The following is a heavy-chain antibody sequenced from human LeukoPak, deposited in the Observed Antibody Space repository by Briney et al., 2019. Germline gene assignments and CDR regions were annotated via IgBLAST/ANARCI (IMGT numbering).Heavy chain of an antibody. CDR2: IIPICGIA. J-gene: IGHJ4*02. CDR1: GGTFSSYA. D-gene: IGHD4-17*01. Sequence: GASVKVSCKASGGTFSSYAISWVRQAPGQGLEWMGRIIPICGIANYAQKFQGRVTITADKSTSTAYMELSSLRSEDTAVYYCARMVDYGDYVGLDYWGQGTLVTVSS. CDR3: ARMVDYGDYVGLDY. V-gene: IGHV1-69*04.